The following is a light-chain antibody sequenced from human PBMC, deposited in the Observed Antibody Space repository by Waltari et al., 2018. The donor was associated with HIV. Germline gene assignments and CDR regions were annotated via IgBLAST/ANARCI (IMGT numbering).Light chain of an antibody. CDR1: QDISHF. J-gene: IGKJ1*01. CDR3: QKCNAAPWT. V-gene: IGKV1-27*01. Sequence: DIQVTQSPSSLSASEGDRVTITCRTSQDISHFLAWFQQKPGKVPRLLIYPASTLQSGVPSRFSGSGSGTDFTLTISSLQPEDVATYYCQKCNAAPWTFGQGTKVEIE. CDR2: PAS.